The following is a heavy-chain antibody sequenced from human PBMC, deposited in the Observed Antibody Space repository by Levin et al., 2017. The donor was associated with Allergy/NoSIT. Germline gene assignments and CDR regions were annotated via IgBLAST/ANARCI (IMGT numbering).Heavy chain of an antibody. CDR2: IKQHGSEK. D-gene: IGHD6-19*01. CDR3: ARDIKPAHRWYSSYATSVPVASDI. CDR1: GFTFSSYW. Sequence: GGSLRLSCAASGFTFSSYWMSWVRQAPGKGLEWVADIKQHGSEKYYVDSVKGRFTISRDNAKNSLYLQMNSLRAEDTAVYYCARDIKPAHRWYSSYATSVPVASDIWGQGTRVTVSS. V-gene: IGHV3-7*01. J-gene: IGHJ3*02.